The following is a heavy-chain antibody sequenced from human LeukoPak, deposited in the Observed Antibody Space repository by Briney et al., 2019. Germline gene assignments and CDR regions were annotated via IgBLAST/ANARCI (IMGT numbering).Heavy chain of an antibody. CDR1: GFTFNNSW. J-gene: IGHJ3*02. Sequence: GGSLILSCAGSGFTFNNSWMHWVRQAPGKGLVWFSRINSDGTRSYADSVTGRFTISRDNAKNTLFLQMNSLRVEDTAVYFCASPRSGDRGGYHDPCDIWGQGTMVTVSS. CDR3: ASPRSGDRGGYHDPCDI. D-gene: IGHD3-22*01. V-gene: IGHV3-74*01. CDR2: INSDGTR.